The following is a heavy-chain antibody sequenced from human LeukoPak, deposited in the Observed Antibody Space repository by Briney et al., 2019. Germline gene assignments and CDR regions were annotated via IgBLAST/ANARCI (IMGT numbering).Heavy chain of an antibody. CDR1: GYTFTSYG. CDR2: ISAYNGNT. J-gene: IGHJ4*02. D-gene: IGHD2-2*01. Sequence: ASVKVSCKASGYTFTSYGISWVRQAPGQGLEWMGWISAYNGNTNYAQKLQGRVTMTTDTSTSTAYMELRSLRSDDTAVYYCARDRRPYCSSTSCYSDYWGQGTLVTVSP. V-gene: IGHV1-18*04. CDR3: ARDRRPYCSSTSCYSDY.